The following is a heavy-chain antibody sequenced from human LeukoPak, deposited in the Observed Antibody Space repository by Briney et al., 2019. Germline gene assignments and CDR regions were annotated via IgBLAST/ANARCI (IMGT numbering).Heavy chain of an antibody. J-gene: IGHJ4*02. V-gene: IGHV1-69*05. CDR2: IIPIFGTA. D-gene: IGHD6-13*01. Sequence: SVKVSCKASGGTFSSYAISWVRQAPGQGLEWMGGIIPIFGTANYAQKFQGRVTITTDESTSTAYMELSSLRSEDTAVYYCAARGHRAAAGTVGYWGQGTLVTVSS. CDR3: AARGHRAAAGTVGY. CDR1: GGTFSSYA.